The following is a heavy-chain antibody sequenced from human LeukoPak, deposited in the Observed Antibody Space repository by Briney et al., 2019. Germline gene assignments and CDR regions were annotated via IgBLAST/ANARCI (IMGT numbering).Heavy chain of an antibody. CDR1: GFTLSNSG. V-gene: IGHV3-30*19. CDR3: ARDLGGLDGEGVDS. CDR2: ILYDGNNE. J-gene: IGHJ4*02. D-gene: IGHD3/OR15-3a*01. Sequence: PRRSLRLSCAAPGFTLSNSGMHWVRQAPGKGLEWVEAILYDGNNEHCGDSVKGRFTISRDNSKNMLYLQMNSLRDEDTAVYYWARDLGGLDGEGVDSWGQGTLVTVSS.